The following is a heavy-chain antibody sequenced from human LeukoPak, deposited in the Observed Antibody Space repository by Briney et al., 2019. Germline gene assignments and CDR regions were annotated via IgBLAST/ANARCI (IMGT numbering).Heavy chain of an antibody. CDR2: IYYSGST. D-gene: IGHD3-22*01. Sequence: SETLSLTCTASGGSISSYYWSWIRQPPGKGLEWIGYIYYSGSTNYNPSLKSRVTISVDTSKNQFSLKLSSVTAADTAVYYCARVDYYYDSSGYYLPGWYFDLWGRGTLVTVSS. J-gene: IGHJ2*01. CDR3: ARVDYYYDSSGYYLPGWYFDL. CDR1: GGSISSYY. V-gene: IGHV4-59*01.